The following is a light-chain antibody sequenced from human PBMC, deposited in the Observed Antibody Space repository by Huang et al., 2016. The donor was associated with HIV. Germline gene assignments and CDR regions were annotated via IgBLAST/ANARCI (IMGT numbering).Light chain of an antibody. CDR1: QSLLHSSNTTYS. Sequence: DIVMTQSPDSLAVSLGGRATIDCTSSQSLLHSSNTTYSVAWYQLKPGQAPKLLIFWASTRELGVPDRFSGSGSGTDFTLTISSLQAEDVAVYYCQQYSRTPYTFGQGTKLEI. V-gene: IGKV4-1*01. CDR2: WAS. J-gene: IGKJ2*01. CDR3: QQYSRTPYT.